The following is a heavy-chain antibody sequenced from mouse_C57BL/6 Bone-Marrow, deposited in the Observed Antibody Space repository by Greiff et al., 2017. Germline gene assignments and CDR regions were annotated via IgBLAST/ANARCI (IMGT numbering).Heavy chain of an antibody. D-gene: IGHD1-1*01. V-gene: IGHV5-17*01. J-gene: IGHJ3*01. CDR2: ISSGSSTI. Sequence: EVNVVESGGGLVKPGGSLKLSCAASGFTFSDYGMHWVRQAPEKGLEWVAYISSGSSTIYYADTVKGRFTISRDNAKNTLFLQMTSLRSEDTAMYYCARTLYYYGSSSAYWGQGTLVTVSA. CDR1: GFTFSDYG. CDR3: ARTLYYYGSSSAY.